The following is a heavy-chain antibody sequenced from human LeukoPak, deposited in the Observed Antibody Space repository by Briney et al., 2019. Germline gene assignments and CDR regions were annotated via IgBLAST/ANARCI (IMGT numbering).Heavy chain of an antibody. CDR2: FNPNSGVT. Sequence: VASVKVSCKASGYTFTAYYMNWVRQAPGQWLECMGWFNPNSGVTNYAQKFPGRVTMTRDTSISTAYIELSRLRSDDTAVQYCTRGGPWIQLWQPGYWGQGTLVTVSS. CDR1: GYTFTAYY. CDR3: TRGGPWIQLWQPGY. J-gene: IGHJ4*02. V-gene: IGHV1-2*02. D-gene: IGHD5-18*01.